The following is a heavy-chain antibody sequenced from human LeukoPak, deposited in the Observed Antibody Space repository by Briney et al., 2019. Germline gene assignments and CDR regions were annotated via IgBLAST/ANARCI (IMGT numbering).Heavy chain of an antibody. J-gene: IGHJ4*02. CDR2: INQDGSEE. Sequence: GGSLRLSCAPSGFTPSKYWVTCVRQAPGEGREWVAHINQDGSEEHYMDSAKARFTISRDNAKNSLSLQMISLRAEDTAVYYCVRDGGVSGYDLLDYWGQGTLVTVSS. V-gene: IGHV3-7*01. CDR3: VRDGGVSGYDLLDY. CDR1: GFTPSKYW. D-gene: IGHD5-12*01.